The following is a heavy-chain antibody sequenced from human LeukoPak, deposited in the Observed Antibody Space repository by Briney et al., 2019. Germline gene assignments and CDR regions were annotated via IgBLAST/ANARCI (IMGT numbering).Heavy chain of an antibody. J-gene: IGHJ4*02. CDR3: ARDPRDDHNSLDY. Sequence: GGSLRLSCAASGFSCSNYWMSWVRQSPAKGLEWVANIKEDGSARYYVDSVEGRFTISRDNPKNSLYLQMGSLRADDTAMYYCARDPRDDHNSLDYWGQGTQVTVSS. CDR1: GFSCSNYW. V-gene: IGHV3-7*03. CDR2: IKEDGSAR. D-gene: IGHD5-24*01.